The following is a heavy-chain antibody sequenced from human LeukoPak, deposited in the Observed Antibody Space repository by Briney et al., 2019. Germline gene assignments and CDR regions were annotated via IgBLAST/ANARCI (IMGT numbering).Heavy chain of an antibody. V-gene: IGHV3-30-3*01. J-gene: IGHJ4*02. Sequence: PGGSLRLSCAASGFTFNEYAMHWVRQTPGKGLEWVALISYDGYDKSYADSVRGRFTISRDNSKNTLNLQMDSLRSEDTAVYYCARDFFPIADSTWYEIGYWGQGTLVTVSS. CDR1: GFTFNEYA. D-gene: IGHD2-21*01. CDR3: ARDFFPIADSTWYEIGY. CDR2: ISYDGYDK.